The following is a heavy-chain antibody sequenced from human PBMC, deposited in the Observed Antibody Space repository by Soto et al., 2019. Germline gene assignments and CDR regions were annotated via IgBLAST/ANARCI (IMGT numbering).Heavy chain of an antibody. CDR3: AGGHCSSTSCLRTNWFDP. Sequence: SETLSLTCAVYGGSFSGYYWSWIRQPPGKGLEWIGEINHSGSTNYNPSLKSRVTISVDTSKNQFSLKLSSVTAADTAVYYCAGGHCSSTSCLRTNWFDPWGQGTLVTVSS. V-gene: IGHV4-34*01. D-gene: IGHD2-2*01. CDR1: GGSFSGYY. CDR2: INHSGST. J-gene: IGHJ5*02.